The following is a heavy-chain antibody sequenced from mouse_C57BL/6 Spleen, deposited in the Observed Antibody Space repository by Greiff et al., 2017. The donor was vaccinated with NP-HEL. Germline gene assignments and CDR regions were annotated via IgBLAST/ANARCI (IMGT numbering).Heavy chain of an antibody. CDR2: IDPSDSET. Sequence: QVQLQQPGAELVRPGSSVKLSCKASGYTFTSYWMHWVKQRPIQGLEWIGNIDPSDSETHYNQKFKDKATLTVDKSSSTAYMQLSSLTSEDSAVYYCAREGDYYYGSSFDYWGQGTTLTVSS. CDR1: GYTFTSYW. D-gene: IGHD1-1*01. V-gene: IGHV1-52*01. J-gene: IGHJ2*01. CDR3: AREGDYYYGSSFDY.